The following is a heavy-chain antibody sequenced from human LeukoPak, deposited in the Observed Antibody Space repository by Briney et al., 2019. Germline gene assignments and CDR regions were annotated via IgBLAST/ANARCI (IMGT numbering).Heavy chain of an antibody. CDR3: ARAVVHDYGDRRGAFDI. V-gene: IGHV4-59*01. D-gene: IGHD4-17*01. Sequence: SETLSLTCTVSGGSISSYYWSWIRQPPGKGPEWIGYIYYSGSTNYNPSLKSRVTISVDTSKNQFSLKLSSVTAADTAVYYCARAVVHDYGDRRGAFDIWGQGTMVTVSS. CDR2: IYYSGST. J-gene: IGHJ3*02. CDR1: GGSISSYY.